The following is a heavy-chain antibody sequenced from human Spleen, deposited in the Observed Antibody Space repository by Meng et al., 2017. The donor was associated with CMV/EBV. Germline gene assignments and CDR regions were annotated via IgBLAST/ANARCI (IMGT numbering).Heavy chain of an antibody. D-gene: IGHD3-10*01. CDR3: ARAMYYHGSGSYLPYYFDY. CDR2: INWNGGST. V-gene: IGHV3-20*04. Sequence: GESLKISCAASGFTFDDYGMSWVRQAPGKGLEWVSGINWNGGSTGCADSVKGRFTVSRDNAKNCLYLQMNSLRAEDTALYYCARAMYYHGSGSYLPYYFDYWGQGTLVTVSS. CDR1: GFTFDDYG. J-gene: IGHJ4*02.